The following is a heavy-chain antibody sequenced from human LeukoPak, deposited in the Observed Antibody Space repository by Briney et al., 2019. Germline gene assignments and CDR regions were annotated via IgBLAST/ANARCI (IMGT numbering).Heavy chain of an antibody. J-gene: IGHJ5*02. V-gene: IGHV4-30-2*01. D-gene: IGHD2-15*01. CDR1: GGSISSGGYS. CDR3: ARDALGGGSGGWFDP. Sequence: SQTLSLTCAASGGSISSGGYSWRWIRQPPGKGLEWIGYIVHSRSTYYNPSLKSRVTISVDRSNNQFSLKLSSVTGADTAVYYCARDALGGGSGGWFDPWGQGALVSVSS. CDR2: IVHSRST.